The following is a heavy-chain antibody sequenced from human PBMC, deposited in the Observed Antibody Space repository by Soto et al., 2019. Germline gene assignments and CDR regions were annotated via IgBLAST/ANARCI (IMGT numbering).Heavy chain of an antibody. J-gene: IGHJ4*02. CDR2: ISSSSSTI. Sequence: GGSLRLSCAASGFTFSSYSMNWVRQAPGKGLEWVSYISSSSSTIYYADSVKGRFTISRDNAKNSLYLQMNSLRAEDTAVYYCARSPGGYCSSTSCYSPYYFDYWGQGTLVTVSS. D-gene: IGHD2-2*01. CDR1: GFTFSSYS. CDR3: ARSPGGYCSSTSCYSPYYFDY. V-gene: IGHV3-48*01.